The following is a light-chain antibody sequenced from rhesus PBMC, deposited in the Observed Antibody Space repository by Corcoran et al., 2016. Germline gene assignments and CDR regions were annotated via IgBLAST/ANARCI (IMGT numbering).Light chain of an antibody. V-gene: IGKV1-19*01. CDR2: HAS. J-gene: IGKJ4*01. CDR1: QGISNW. Sequence: DIQMTQSPSSLSASIGDKVTITCHASQGISNWLAWYQQKPGKAPKPLIYHASTLQSGVPSRFSGSGSGTDYTLPISSLQPEDFATYYCQQYDDLPLTFGGGTTVEIK. CDR3: QQYDDLPLT.